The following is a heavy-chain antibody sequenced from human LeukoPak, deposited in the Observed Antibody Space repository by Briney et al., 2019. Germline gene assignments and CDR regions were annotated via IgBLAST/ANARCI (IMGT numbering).Heavy chain of an antibody. CDR3: ARGLSTIIVVVPAADLYYYYYMDV. Sequence: ASVKVSCKASGYTFTGYYMHWVRQAPGQGLEWMGWINPNSGGTNYAQKFQGRVTMTRDTSISTAYMELSRLRSDDTAVYYCARGLSTIIVVVPAADLYYYYYMDVWGKGTTVTVSS. V-gene: IGHV1-2*02. CDR1: GYTFTGYY. D-gene: IGHD2-2*01. J-gene: IGHJ6*03. CDR2: INPNSGGT.